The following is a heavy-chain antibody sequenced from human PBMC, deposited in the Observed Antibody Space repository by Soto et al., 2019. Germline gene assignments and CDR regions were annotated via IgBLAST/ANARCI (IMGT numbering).Heavy chain of an antibody. CDR3: ARRRGVVEDGMDV. J-gene: IGHJ6*02. V-gene: IGHV4-39*01. CDR1: GGSIRSSSSY. CDR2: IYYSGGT. Sequence: QLQLQESGPGLVKPSETLSLTCSVSGGSIRSSSSYWDWIRQTPGKSLEWIGSIYYSGGTYYNPSLKCRDIISIDESKNLFALNVSSVTAADTAVYFCARRRGVVEDGMDVGGQGTTVIVSS. D-gene: IGHD3-3*01.